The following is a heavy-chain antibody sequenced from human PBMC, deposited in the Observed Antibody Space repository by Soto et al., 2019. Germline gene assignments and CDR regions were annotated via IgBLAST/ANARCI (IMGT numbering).Heavy chain of an antibody. Sequence: QVQLVQSGAEVKKPGASVKVSCKASGYTFTSYAMHWVRQAPGQRLEWMGWINAGNGNTKYSQKFQGRVTMTRATSASTAYMELSSLRSEDTAVYYCARDPGDRYGDNWGQGTLVTVSS. J-gene: IGHJ4*02. V-gene: IGHV1-3*01. CDR1: GYTFTSYA. CDR3: ARDPGDRYGDN. CDR2: INAGNGNT. D-gene: IGHD5-18*01.